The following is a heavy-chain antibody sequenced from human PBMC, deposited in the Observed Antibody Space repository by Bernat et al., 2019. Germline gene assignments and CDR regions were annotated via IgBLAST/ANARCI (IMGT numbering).Heavy chain of an antibody. V-gene: IGHV1-18*04. Sequence: QVQLVQSGAEVKKPGASVKVSCKASGYTFTNYDISWVRQAPGQGLEWMGWISTYNGNTMSAQKFQASVTMTTDTSTSTAYMEVRSLRSDDTAVYYCVRWREDQPRYWGQGTLVSVSS. CDR1: GYTFTNYD. D-gene: IGHD2-2*01. CDR3: VRWREDQPRY. CDR2: ISTYNGNT. J-gene: IGHJ4*02.